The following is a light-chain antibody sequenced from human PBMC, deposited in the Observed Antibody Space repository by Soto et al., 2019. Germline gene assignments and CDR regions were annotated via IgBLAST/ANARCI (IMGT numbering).Light chain of an antibody. CDR2: GAS. Sequence: EIVLSQSPGTLSLSPGERATLSCRASQSVSSNLAWYQQKPGQPPRLLLYGASTRATGIPARFSGSGSGTDFTLTISSLEPEDFAVYYCQQRSSCPLTFGGGTKVDNK. CDR3: QQRSSCPLT. CDR1: QSVSSN. J-gene: IGKJ4*01. V-gene: IGKV3-11*01.